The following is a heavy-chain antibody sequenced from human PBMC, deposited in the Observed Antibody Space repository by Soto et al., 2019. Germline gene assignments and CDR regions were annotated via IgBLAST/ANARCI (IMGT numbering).Heavy chain of an antibody. CDR2: SRNKANSYTT. V-gene: IGHV3-72*01. CDR1: GFTFSDHQ. D-gene: IGHD1-26*01. Sequence: EVQLVESGGGLVQPGGSLRLSCAASGFTFSDHQMDWVRQAPGKGLEWVGRSRNKANSYTTEYAASVKGRFTISRGDSKNALELQMNSLNIEDTAVYYCARVVGAPGWCDPCGQGTLVTVSS. CDR3: ARVVGAPGWCDP. J-gene: IGHJ5*02.